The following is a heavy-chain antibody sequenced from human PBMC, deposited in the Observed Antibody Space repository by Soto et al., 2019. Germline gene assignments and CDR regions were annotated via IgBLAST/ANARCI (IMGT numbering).Heavy chain of an antibody. CDR2: ISGSGGRT. CDR1: EFTFSDYA. Sequence: EVQLLESGGGLVQPGGSLRLSCAASEFTFSDYAMSWVRQAPWNGLEWVSTISGSGGRTYYAASVKGRFTMSRDNSKNTVYLQMDILRADDTAIYYCAKEEGSGKVSGTVHWGQGTLVTVSS. V-gene: IGHV3-23*01. J-gene: IGHJ4*02. D-gene: IGHD6-19*01. CDR3: AKEEGSGKVSGTVH.